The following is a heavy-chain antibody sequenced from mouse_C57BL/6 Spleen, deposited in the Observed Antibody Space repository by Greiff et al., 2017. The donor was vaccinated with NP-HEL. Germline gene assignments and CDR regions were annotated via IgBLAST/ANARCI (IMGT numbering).Heavy chain of an antibody. CDR1: GYTFTDYD. J-gene: IGHJ2*01. D-gene: IGHD2-3*01. CDR2: IDPETGGT. V-gene: IGHV1-15*01. CDR3: TRRNGYSIDS. Sequence: LVESGAELVRPGASVTLSCKASGYTFTDYDMHWVKQTPVHGLEWIGAIDPETGGTAYSQKFKGKAILTADKSSSTAYMELRSLTSEDSAVYYCTRRNGYSIDSWGQGTTLTVSS.